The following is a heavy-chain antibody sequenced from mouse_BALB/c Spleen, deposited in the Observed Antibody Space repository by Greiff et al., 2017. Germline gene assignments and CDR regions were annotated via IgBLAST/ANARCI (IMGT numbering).Heavy chain of an antibody. D-gene: IGHD1-1*01. CDR1: GYTFSSYW. CDR3: ARSDYYGSSYSDY. V-gene: IGHV1-9*01. J-gene: IGHJ2*01. CDR2: ILPGSGST. Sequence: VKLQQSGAELMKPGASVKISCKATGYTFSSYWIEWVKQRPGHGLEWIGEILPGSGSTNYNEKFKGKATFTADTSSNTAYMQLSSLTSEDSAVYYCARSDYYGSSYSDYWGQGTTLTVSS.